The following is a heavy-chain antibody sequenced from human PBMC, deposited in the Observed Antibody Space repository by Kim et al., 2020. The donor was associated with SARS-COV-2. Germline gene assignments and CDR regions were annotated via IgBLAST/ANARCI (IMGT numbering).Heavy chain of an antibody. V-gene: IGHV3-33*01. D-gene: IGHD6-19*01. CDR2: IWYDGSNK. CDR3: ARDPFKGSGWYVY. J-gene: IGHJ4*02. Sequence: GGSLRLSCAASGFIFNSYGMHWVRQAPGKGLEWVAVIWYDGSNKYYADSVKGRFTISRDNSKNTLYLQMNSLRAEDTAVYYCARDPFKGSGWYVYWGQGTLVTVSS. CDR1: GFIFNSYG.